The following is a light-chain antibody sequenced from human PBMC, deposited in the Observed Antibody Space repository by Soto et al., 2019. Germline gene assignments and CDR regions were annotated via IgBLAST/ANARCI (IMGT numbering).Light chain of an antibody. CDR1: ESLSGTY. V-gene: IGKV3-15*01. CDR3: QQYNYWPPGT. Sequence: EIVLTQSPSTLSLSPGERATLSFRARESLSGTYLAWYQQRPGQAPRLLIYGASTRATGIPARFSGSGSGTEFTLPITSLQSEDFALYFCQQYNYWPPGTFGQGTKVDIK. J-gene: IGKJ1*01. CDR2: GAS.